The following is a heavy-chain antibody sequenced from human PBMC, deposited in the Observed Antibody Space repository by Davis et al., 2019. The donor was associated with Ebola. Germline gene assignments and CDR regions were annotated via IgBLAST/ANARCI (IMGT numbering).Heavy chain of an antibody. Sequence: AASVKVSCKASGYTFTSYGISWVRQAPGQGLEWMGWISAYNGNTNYAQKLQGRVTMTRDTSASSAYMELSSLLSEDTAVYYCARGPLGFRGLVGAMDVWGQGTTVTVSS. CDR3: ARGPLGFRGLVGAMDV. J-gene: IGHJ6*02. CDR1: GYTFTSYG. CDR2: ISAYNGNT. D-gene: IGHD3-10*01. V-gene: IGHV1-18*01.